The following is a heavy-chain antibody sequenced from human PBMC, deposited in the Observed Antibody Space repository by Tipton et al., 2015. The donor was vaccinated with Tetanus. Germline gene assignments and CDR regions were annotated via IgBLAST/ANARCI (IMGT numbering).Heavy chain of an antibody. CDR1: GGPLSRYY. CDR2: VDDSGST. V-gene: IGHV4-34*01. Sequence: TLSLTCAVYGGPLSRYYWTWIRQPPGKGLEWIGEVDDSGSTNHNPSLKSRVTLSVDTSKNQFSLKLNSVTAADTAMYYCVTVNFPNYYHCGMDVWGQGTTVTVSS. J-gene: IGHJ6*02. D-gene: IGHD1-1*01. CDR3: VTVNFPNYYHCGMDV.